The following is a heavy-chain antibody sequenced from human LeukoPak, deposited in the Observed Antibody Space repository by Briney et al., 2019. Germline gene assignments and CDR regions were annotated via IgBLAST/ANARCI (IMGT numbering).Heavy chain of an antibody. D-gene: IGHD6-19*01. J-gene: IGHJ4*02. Sequence: KPSETLSLTCTVSGGSISSSNCYWGWIRQPPGKGLEWIVSMYYSGSTYYNPSLKSRVTISVDTSKSQFSLKLSSVTAADTAVYYCARSEVYSSGSDFDYWGQGTLVTVSS. V-gene: IGHV4-39*01. CDR2: MYYSGST. CDR1: GGSISSSNCY. CDR3: ARSEVYSSGSDFDY.